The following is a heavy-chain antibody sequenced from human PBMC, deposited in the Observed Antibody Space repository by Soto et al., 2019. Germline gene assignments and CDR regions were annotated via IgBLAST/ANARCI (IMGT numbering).Heavy chain of an antibody. CDR3: AKVKAAVLRYFDL. D-gene: IGHD6-13*01. CDR1: GFTFSSYA. V-gene: IGHV3-23*01. CDR2: ISGSGGST. Sequence: EVQLLESGGGLVQPGGSLRLSCAASGFTFSSYAMSWVRQAPGKGLEWVSAISGSGGSTYYADSVKGRFTISRDNSKNALYLQMNSLRAEDTAVYYCAKVKAAVLRYFDLWGRGTLVTVSS. J-gene: IGHJ2*01.